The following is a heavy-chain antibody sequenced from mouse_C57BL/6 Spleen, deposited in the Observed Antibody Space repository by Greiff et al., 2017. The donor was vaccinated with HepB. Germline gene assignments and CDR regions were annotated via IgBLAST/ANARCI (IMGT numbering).Heavy chain of an antibody. Sequence: EVMLVESGGDLVKPGGSLKLSCAASGFTFSSYGMSWVRQTPDKRLEWVATISSGGSYTYYPDSVKGRFTISRDNAKNTLYLQMSSLKSEDTAMYYCARHGFYYGSSPYWYFDVWGTGTTVTVSS. CDR3: ARHGFYYGSSPYWYFDV. V-gene: IGHV5-6*01. CDR2: ISSGGSYT. D-gene: IGHD1-1*01. J-gene: IGHJ1*03. CDR1: GFTFSSYG.